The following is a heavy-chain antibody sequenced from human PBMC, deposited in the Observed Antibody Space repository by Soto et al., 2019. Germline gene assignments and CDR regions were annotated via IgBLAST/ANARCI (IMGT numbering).Heavy chain of an antibody. CDR2: IYYSGST. CDR1: GGSISPYY. CDR3: ARGLRTRWLHRPVMKYYFDY. Sequence: PSETLSLTCNVSGGSISPYYWSWIRQPPGKGLQWIGYIYYSGSTNYNPSLKSRVTISVDTSKNQFSLKLSSVTAADTAVYYCARGLRTRWLHRPVMKYYFDYWGQGTLVTVSS. D-gene: IGHD5-12*01. V-gene: IGHV4-59*01. J-gene: IGHJ4*02.